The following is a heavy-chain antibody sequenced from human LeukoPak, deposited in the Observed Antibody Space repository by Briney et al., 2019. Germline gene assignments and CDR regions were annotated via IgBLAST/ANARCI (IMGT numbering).Heavy chain of an antibody. Sequence: SGTLSLTCAVSGGSISSSNWWSWVRQPPGKGLEWIGEIYHSGSTNYNPSLKSRVTISVDKSKNQFSLKLSSVTAADTAVYYCAKDEDIVVVGPYYFDYWGQGTLVTVSS. J-gene: IGHJ4*02. CDR2: IYHSGST. V-gene: IGHV4-4*02. CDR3: AKDEDIVVVGPYYFDY. D-gene: IGHD2-2*01. CDR1: GGSISSSNW.